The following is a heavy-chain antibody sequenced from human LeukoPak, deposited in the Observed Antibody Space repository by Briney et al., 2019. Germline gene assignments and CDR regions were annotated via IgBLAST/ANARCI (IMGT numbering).Heavy chain of an antibody. CDR1: GGSISSSSYY. CDR2: IYYSGGT. J-gene: IGHJ4*02. D-gene: IGHD3-16*01. V-gene: IGHV4-61*05. CDR3: ARQGGY. Sequence: SETLSLTCTVSGGSISSSSYYWSWIRQPPGKGLEWIGYIYYSGGTNYNPSLKSRVTISVDTSKNQFSLKLSSVTAADTAVYYCARQGGYWGQGTPVTVSS.